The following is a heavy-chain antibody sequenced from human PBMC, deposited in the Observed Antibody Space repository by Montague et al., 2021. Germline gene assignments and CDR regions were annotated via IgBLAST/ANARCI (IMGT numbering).Heavy chain of an antibody. CDR1: SGSIFHAH. J-gene: IGHJ5*02. Sequence: SETLSLTCTVSSGSIFHAHWSWVRQPPGKGLEWLGSMFYGGATSNNPSLKSRVTMSIATSTNQFSLKLSFVTAADTAVYYCAKQDYFVSGTSYKGFDPWGQGILVTVSS. V-gene: IGHV4-59*08. CDR2: MFYGGAT. CDR3: AKQDYFVSGTSYKGFDP. D-gene: IGHD3-10*01.